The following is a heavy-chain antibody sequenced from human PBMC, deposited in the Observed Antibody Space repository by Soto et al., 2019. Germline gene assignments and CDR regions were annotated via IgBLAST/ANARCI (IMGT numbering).Heavy chain of an antibody. D-gene: IGHD4-4*01. V-gene: IGHV3-33*01. Sequence: RRSLRLSCAASGFTFSSYGMHWVRQAPGKGLEWVAVIWYDGSNKYYADSVKGRFTISRDNSKNTLYLQMNSLRAEDTAVYYCARDPFSNYDRGAFDIWGQGPMVTVSS. J-gene: IGHJ3*02. CDR1: GFTFSSYG. CDR3: ARDPFSNYDRGAFDI. CDR2: IWYDGSNK.